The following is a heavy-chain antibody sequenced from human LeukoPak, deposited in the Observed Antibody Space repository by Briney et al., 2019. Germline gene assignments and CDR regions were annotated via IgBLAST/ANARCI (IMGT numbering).Heavy chain of an antibody. Sequence: SETLTLTCGVSGRPISDPDSRSWLRPPPGAGLELTGEDNLQGSNNYEPSHKRRHPLSVDNSENHVSPKVTSVTAGDTALYYCAREGCPSRLLDYSGQGNLVTVAS. J-gene: IGHJ4*02. CDR1: GRPISDPDS. D-gene: IGHD6-19*01. CDR2: DNLQGSN. V-gene: IGHV4-4*02. CDR3: AREGCPSRLLDY.